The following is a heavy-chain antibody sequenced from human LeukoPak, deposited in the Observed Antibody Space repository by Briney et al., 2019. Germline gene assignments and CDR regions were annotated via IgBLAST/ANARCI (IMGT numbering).Heavy chain of an antibody. J-gene: IGHJ6*02. CDR1: GFTFRNYG. Sequence: GGSLRLSCAASGFTFRNYGMHWLRQAPGKGLEWVAVISYDGGNKYYADSVKGRFTISRDNSKNTLYLQMNSLRAEDTAVYYCAREDGFEVGYYYYYGMDVWGQGTTVTVSS. V-gene: IGHV3-30*03. CDR2: ISYDGGNK. CDR3: AREDGFEVGYYYYYGMDV. D-gene: IGHD5-24*01.